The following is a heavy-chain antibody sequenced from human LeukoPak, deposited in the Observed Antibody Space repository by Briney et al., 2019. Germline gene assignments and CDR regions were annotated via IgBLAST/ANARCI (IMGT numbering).Heavy chain of an antibody. CDR1: GFTFSSYG. CDR2: IRYDGSNK. J-gene: IGHJ4*02. D-gene: IGHD3-3*01. Sequence: GSLRLSCAASGFTFSSYGMHWVRQAPGKGLEWVAFIRYDGSNKYYADSVKGRFTISRDNSKNTLYLQMNSLRAEDTAVYYCALRERLQLSHAVLYWGQGTLVTVSS. V-gene: IGHV3-30*02. CDR3: ALRERLQLSHAVLY.